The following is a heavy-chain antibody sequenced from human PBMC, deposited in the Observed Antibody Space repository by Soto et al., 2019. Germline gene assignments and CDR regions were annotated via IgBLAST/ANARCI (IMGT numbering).Heavy chain of an antibody. Sequence: SETLSLTCTVSGGSVSSSSYYWVWIRQPPGKGLEWIGSIYYSGSTYYNPSLKSRVTISVDTSKNQFSLKLSSVTAADTAVYYCAMSLWFGNTPNWFDPWGQGTLVTVSS. CDR2: IYYSGST. CDR3: AMSLWFGNTPNWFDP. D-gene: IGHD3-10*01. J-gene: IGHJ5*02. V-gene: IGHV4-39*01. CDR1: GGSVSSSSYY.